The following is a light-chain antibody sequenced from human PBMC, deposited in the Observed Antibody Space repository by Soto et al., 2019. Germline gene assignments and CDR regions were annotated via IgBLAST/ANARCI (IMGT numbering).Light chain of an antibody. CDR3: SSYTSSSNYV. CDR1: SSDVGGYKY. Sequence: QSVLTQPASVSGSPGQSITISCTGTSSDVGGYKYVSWYQQHPDKAPKLMIYEVSNRPSGVSNRFAGSKSGNTASLTISGLQAEDEADYYCSSYTSSSNYVFGTGTKVTVL. CDR2: EVS. V-gene: IGLV2-14*01. J-gene: IGLJ1*01.